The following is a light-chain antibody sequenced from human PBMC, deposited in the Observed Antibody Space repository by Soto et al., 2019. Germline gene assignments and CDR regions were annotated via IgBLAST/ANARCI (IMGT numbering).Light chain of an antibody. V-gene: IGKV2-24*01. CDR2: KVS. J-gene: IGKJ2*01. CDR3: MQATQYRPYT. Sequence: DIVLTQTPLSSPVTLGQPASISCRSSQSLVHSDGNTYLSWFHQRPGQPPRLLIDKVSNRFSGVPDRFSGSGAGTDFTLKISRVEAEDVGIYFCMQATQYRPYTFGHGTKLEIK. CDR1: QSLVHSDGNTY.